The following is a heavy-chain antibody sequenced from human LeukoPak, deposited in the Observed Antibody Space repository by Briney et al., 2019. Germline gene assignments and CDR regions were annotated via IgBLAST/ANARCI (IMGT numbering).Heavy chain of an antibody. CDR1: GFTFSSHW. CDR2: IKQDGSEK. Sequence: GGSLRLSCAASGFTFSSHWMSWVRQAPGKGLEWVANIKQDGSEKYYVDSVKGRFTISRDNAKNSLYLQMNSLRAEDTALYYCARVSTVTIYGYYYYYMDVWGKGTTVTVSS. V-gene: IGHV3-7*01. J-gene: IGHJ6*03. CDR3: ARVSTVTIYGYYYYYMDV. D-gene: IGHD4-17*01.